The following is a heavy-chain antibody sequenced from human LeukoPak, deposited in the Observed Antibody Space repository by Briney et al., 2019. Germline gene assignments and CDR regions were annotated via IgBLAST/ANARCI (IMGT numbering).Heavy chain of an antibody. CDR2: IYYSGST. CDR3: ARLLFHSSSWSHYWYFDL. CDR1: GGSISSGDYY. D-gene: IGHD6-13*01. J-gene: IGHJ2*01. V-gene: IGHV4-30-4*01. Sequence: SETLSLTCTVSGGSISSGDYYWSWIRQPPGKGLEWIGYIYYSGSTYYNPSLKSRVTISVDTSKNQFSLKLSSVTAADTAVYYCARLLFHSSSWSHYWYFDLWGRGTLVTVSS.